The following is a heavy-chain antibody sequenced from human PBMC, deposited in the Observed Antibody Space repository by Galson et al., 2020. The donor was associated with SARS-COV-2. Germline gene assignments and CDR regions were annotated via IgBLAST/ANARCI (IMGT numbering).Heavy chain of an antibody. CDR2: INTYNGNR. V-gene: IGHV1-18*01. Sequence: ASVTVSCPASGYTFSSLGFSWVRQAPGQGLEWMGWINTYNGNRKVAEKFQDRLTMTTNTNTVYMELRSLRSDDTAVYYCASLGSNYDDATDYYYLDYWGQGTLVTVSS. J-gene: IGHJ4*02. CDR3: ASLGSNYDDATDYYYLDY. D-gene: IGHD3-10*01. CDR1: GYTFSSLG.